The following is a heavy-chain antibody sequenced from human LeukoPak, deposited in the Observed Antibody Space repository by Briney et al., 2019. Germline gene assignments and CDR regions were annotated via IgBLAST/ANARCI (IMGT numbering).Heavy chain of an antibody. CDR3: AREIAVKYSGSTNYFLDY. V-gene: IGHV3-23*01. CDR2: IRGSGDST. D-gene: IGHD1-26*01. CDR1: GFTFTNYW. Sequence: PGGSLRLSCAASGFTFTNYWMSWVRQAPGKGLEWVSGIRGSGDSTDYADSVKGRFTISRDNSKNTLYLQMNSLRAEDTAVYYCAREIAVKYSGSTNYFLDYWGQGTLVTVSS. J-gene: IGHJ4*02.